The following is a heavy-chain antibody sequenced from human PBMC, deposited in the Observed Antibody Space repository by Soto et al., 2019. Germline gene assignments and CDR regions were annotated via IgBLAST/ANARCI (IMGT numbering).Heavy chain of an antibody. CDR1: GDSITRYH. D-gene: IGHD1-20*01. CDR2: IHYSGGT. V-gene: IGHV4-59*01. CDR3: AGDKNNRVWQYY. Sequence: SDTLSLACTVSGDSITRYHSSLIRQTPESGLEWIGHIHYSGGTDYNPSLKSRVAISLDTSKNQFSLKLTSVTAADTAVYYCAGDKNNRVWQYYWGQGSLVTVS. J-gene: IGHJ4*02.